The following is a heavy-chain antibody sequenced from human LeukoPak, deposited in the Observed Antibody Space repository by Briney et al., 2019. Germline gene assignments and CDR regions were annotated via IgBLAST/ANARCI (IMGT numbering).Heavy chain of an antibody. CDR1: GFTFSSYA. D-gene: IGHD3-9*01. V-gene: IGHV3-30*04. J-gene: IGHJ5*02. CDR2: ISYDGSNK. Sequence: PGGSLRLSCAASGFTFSSYAMHWVRQAPGKGLEWVAVISYDGSNKYYADSVKGRFTISRDNSKNTLYLQMNSLRAEDTAVYYCARARSPPRYFDWLLAAFGPWGQGTLVTVSS. CDR3: ARARSPPRYFDWLLAAFGP.